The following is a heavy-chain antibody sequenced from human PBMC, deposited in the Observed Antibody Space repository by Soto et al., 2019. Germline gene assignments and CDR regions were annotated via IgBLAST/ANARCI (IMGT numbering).Heavy chain of an antibody. CDR3: AREKRANGYFDY. D-gene: IGHD6-25*01. Sequence: EVQLVESGGGLVQTGGSLRLSCAASGFTFSAYWMSWVRQAPGKGLEWVANIKQAGSEKYYVDSVNGRFIISREDAKNSLFLQVNSLRVEDTAVYYCAREKRANGYFDYWGQGTLVTVSA. J-gene: IGHJ4*02. CDR1: GFTFSAYW. CDR2: IKQAGSEK. V-gene: IGHV3-7*01.